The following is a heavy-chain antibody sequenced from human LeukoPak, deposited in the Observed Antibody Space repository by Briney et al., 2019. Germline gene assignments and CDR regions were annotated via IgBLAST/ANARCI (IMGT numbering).Heavy chain of an antibody. V-gene: IGHV3-21*01. J-gene: IGHJ4*02. D-gene: IGHD2-15*01. CDR1: AFTFSSYS. CDR2: ISSSSSYI. CDR3: ARVGYCSGGSCYHFDY. Sequence: GGSLRLSCAASAFTFSSYSMNWVRQAPGKGLEWVSSISSSSSYIYYADSVKGRFTISRDNAKNSLYLQMNSLRAEDTAVYYCARVGYCSGGSCYHFDYWGQGTLVTVSS.